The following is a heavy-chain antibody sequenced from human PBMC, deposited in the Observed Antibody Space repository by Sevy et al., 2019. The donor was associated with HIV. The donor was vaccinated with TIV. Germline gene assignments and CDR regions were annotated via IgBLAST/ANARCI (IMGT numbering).Heavy chain of an antibody. D-gene: IGHD2-21*02. CDR3: ARDLPSAVTDPFYYYGLAV. J-gene: IGHJ6*02. Sequence: GGSLRLSCAASGFTFSDYYMSWIRQAPGKGLEWVSYISSSGSTIYYADSVKGRFTISRDNSKNTMYLQMNSLRVEDTAVYYCARDLPSAVTDPFYYYGLAVWGQGTTVTVSS. V-gene: IGHV3-11*04. CDR1: GFTFSDYY. CDR2: ISSSGSTI.